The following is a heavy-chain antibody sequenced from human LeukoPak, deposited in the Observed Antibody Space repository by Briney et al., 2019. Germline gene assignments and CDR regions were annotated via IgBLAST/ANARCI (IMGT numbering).Heavy chain of an antibody. D-gene: IGHD3-10*01. CDR3: ARVRGGFDY. CDR2: TYYSWST. Sequence: SETLSLTCTVSGGSISSYYWSWIRQPPGKGLEWIGYTYYSWSTNYNPSLKSRVTISVDTSKNQFSLKLSSVTAADTAVYYCARVRGGFDYWGQGTLVTVSS. J-gene: IGHJ4*02. CDR1: GGSISSYY. V-gene: IGHV4-59*01.